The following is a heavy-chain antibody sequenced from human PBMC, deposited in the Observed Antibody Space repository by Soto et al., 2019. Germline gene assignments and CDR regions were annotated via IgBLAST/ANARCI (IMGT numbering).Heavy chain of an antibody. Sequence: QVQLQESGPGLVKPSETLSLTCTVSGGSISSYYWSWIRQPPGKGLEWIGYIYYSGSTNYHPSLTSRVTRTLDTTKYQFALELSSVTAADTAVYYCARASVAVAGTSLFDYWGQGSLVTVSS. J-gene: IGHJ4*02. V-gene: IGHV4-59*01. CDR3: ARASVAVAGTSLFDY. CDR2: IYYSGST. CDR1: GGSISSYY. D-gene: IGHD6-19*01.